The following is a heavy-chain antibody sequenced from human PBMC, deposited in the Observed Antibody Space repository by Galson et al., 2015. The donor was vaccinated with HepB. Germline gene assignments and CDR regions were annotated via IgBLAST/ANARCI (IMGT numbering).Heavy chain of an antibody. CDR2: ISGSGGST. D-gene: IGHD3-3*01. V-gene: IGHV3-23*01. CDR1: GFTFSSYA. Sequence: SLRLSCAASGFTFSSYAMSWVRQAPGKGLEWVSAISGSGGSTYYADSVKGRFTISRDNSKNTLYLQMNSLRAEDTAVYYCAKDQARSEIFGVVFVGPLVPCGHRSLVTVSA. CDR3: AKDQARSEIFGVVFVGPLVP. J-gene: IGHJ5*02.